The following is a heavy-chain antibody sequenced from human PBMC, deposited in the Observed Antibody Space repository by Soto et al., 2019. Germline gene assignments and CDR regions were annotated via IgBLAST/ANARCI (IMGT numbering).Heavy chain of an antibody. CDR3: AKDHFTGNGLYDAFDI. CDR1: GFAFSRYA. Sequence: GGSLRLSCVASGFAFSRYAMSWVRQAPGKGLEWVSSIRNTATDTYYADSVMGRFTVSRDNSKNILFLQMNSLRADDTALYYCAKDHFTGNGLYDAFDIWGRGTMVTVSS. CDR2: IRNTATDT. J-gene: IGHJ3*02. D-gene: IGHD2-2*02. V-gene: IGHV3-23*01.